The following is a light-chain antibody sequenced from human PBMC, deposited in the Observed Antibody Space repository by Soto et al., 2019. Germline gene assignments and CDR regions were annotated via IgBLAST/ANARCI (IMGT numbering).Light chain of an antibody. CDR3: AVWADSLSAVV. V-gene: IGLV1-47*01. CDR2: GNN. CDR1: SSNIGSNY. Sequence: QSVLTQPPSASGTPGQTVTISSSGSSSNIGSNYVFWYQHLPGTAPKLLIYGNNQRPSGVPDRFSGSRSGTSASLAISGLQPEDEADYYCAVWADSLSAVVFGGGTKVTVL. J-gene: IGLJ2*01.